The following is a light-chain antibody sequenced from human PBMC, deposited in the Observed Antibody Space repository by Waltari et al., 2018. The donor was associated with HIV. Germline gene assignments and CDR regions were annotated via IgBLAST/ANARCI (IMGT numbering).Light chain of an antibody. CDR2: KAS. J-gene: IGKJ2*01. CDR1: PSISTW. CDR3: QHYNIYPYT. Sequence: DIQMTQAPYTLSASVGDRVTITCRASPSISTWLAWYQQKPGKAPKLLISKASTLETGVPSRFSGSGSGTEFTLTISSLQPDDFATYFCQHYNIYPYTFGQGTKLEVK. V-gene: IGKV1-5*03.